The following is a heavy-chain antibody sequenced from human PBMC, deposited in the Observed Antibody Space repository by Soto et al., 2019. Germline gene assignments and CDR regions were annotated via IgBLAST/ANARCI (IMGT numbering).Heavy chain of an antibody. CDR3: AREDYGGNLTPGYFQH. V-gene: IGHV4-59*01. CDR1: GGSISSYY. D-gene: IGHD4-17*01. CDR2: IYYSGST. J-gene: IGHJ1*01. Sequence: QVQLQESGPGLVKPSETLSLTCTVSGGSISSYYWSWIRQPPGKGLEWIGYIYYSGSTNYNPSLKSRVNISVDTSKNQFSLKLSSVTAADTAVYYCAREDYGGNLTPGYFQHWGQGTLVTVSS.